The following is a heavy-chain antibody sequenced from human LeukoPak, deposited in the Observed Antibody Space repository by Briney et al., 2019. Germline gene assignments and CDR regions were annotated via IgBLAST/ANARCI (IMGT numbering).Heavy chain of an antibody. CDR3: AREASTGDSSGYYWHYFDY. D-gene: IGHD3-22*01. CDR1: GGSISSYY. J-gene: IGHJ4*02. Sequence: SETLSLTCTVSGGSISSYYWSWIRQPPGKELEWIGYIYYSGSTNYNPSLKSRVTISVDTSKNQFSLKLSSVTAADTAVYYCAREASTGDSSGYYWHYFDYWGQGTLVTVSS. V-gene: IGHV4-59*01. CDR2: IYYSGST.